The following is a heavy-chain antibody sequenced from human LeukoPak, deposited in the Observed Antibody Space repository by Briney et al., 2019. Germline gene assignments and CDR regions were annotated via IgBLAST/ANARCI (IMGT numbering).Heavy chain of an antibody. J-gene: IGHJ6*03. CDR1: EFSVGSNY. V-gene: IGHV3-66*01. CDR3: ARDAYYDSSGYYLTYYYYYMDV. D-gene: IGHD3-22*01. Sequence: GGSLRLSCAASEFSVGSNYMTWVRQAPGKGLEWVSLIYSGGSTYYADSVKGRFTISRDNAKNSLYLQMNSLRAEDTAVYYCARDAYYDSSGYYLTYYYYYMDVWGKGTTVTVSS. CDR2: IYSGGST.